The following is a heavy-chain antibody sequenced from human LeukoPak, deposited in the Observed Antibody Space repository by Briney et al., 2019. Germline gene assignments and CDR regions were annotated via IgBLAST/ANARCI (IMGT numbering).Heavy chain of an antibody. Sequence: PGGSLRLSCAASGFTFSTYAMSWVRQAPGKGLEWVSVISGSGGSTFNADSVKGRFTISRDNSKNTMYLQMNSLRAEDTAVYYCARSGPKTTVTTFNTLFDYWGQGTLVTVSS. D-gene: IGHD4-17*01. CDR1: GFTFSTYA. CDR3: ARSGPKTTVTTFNTLFDY. J-gene: IGHJ4*02. V-gene: IGHV3-23*01. CDR2: ISGSGGST.